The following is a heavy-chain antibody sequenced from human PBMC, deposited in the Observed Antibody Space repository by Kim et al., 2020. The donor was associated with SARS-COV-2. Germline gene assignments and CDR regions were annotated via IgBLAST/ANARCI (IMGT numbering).Heavy chain of an antibody. CDR3: ARDASLVPFDY. CDR2: INPSPCAT. V-gene: IGHV1-46*01. D-gene: IGHD3-10*01. J-gene: IGHJ4*02. CDR1: GYTFTSYY. Sequence: ASVKVSCKASGYTFTSYYMHWVRQAPGQRLEWMGVINPSPCATTYAQKSQARVSMTSDTSTSTLYMELRSLRSEDTAVYYCARDASLVPFDYWGQGTLVSVS.